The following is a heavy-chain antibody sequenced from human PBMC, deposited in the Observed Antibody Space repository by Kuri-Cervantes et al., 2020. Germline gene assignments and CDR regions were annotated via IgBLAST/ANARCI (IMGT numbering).Heavy chain of an antibody. CDR3: ARTMYYYGSGSYVFDI. Sequence: GESLKISCAASGFMFSSYSMNWVRQAPGKGLEWVAYISSSSNSKFYADSVKGRFTISRDNAQNSLYLQMNSLRAEDTAVYYCARTMYYYGSGSYVFDIWGQGTMVTVSS. V-gene: IGHV3-48*01. CDR1: GFMFSSYS. D-gene: IGHD3-10*01. CDR2: ISSSSNSK. J-gene: IGHJ3*02.